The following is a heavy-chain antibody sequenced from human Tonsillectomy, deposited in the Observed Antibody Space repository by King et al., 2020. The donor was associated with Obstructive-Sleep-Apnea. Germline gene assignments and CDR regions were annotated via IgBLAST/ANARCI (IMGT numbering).Heavy chain of an antibody. CDR2: ISYDGSNK. CDR3: AKASRVYYYGSGRGYGMDV. J-gene: IGHJ6*02. Sequence: VQLVESGGGVVQPGRSLRLSCAASGFTFSSYGMHWVRQAPGKGLEWVAVISYDGSNKYYADSVKGRFTISRDNSKNTLYLQMNSLRAEDTAVYYCAKASRVYYYGSGRGYGMDVWGQGTTVTVSS. D-gene: IGHD3-10*01. CDR1: GFTFSSYG. V-gene: IGHV3-30*18.